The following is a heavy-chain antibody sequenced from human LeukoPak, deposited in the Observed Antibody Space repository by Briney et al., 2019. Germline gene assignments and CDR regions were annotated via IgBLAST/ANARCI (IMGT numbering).Heavy chain of an antibody. CDR1: GGSISIGDYY. D-gene: IGHD3-22*01. CDR2: IYYSGST. J-gene: IGHJ4*02. CDR3: ARGLAARSGYYFEY. V-gene: IGHV4-30-4*01. Sequence: SETLSLTCSVSGGSISIGDYYWGWIRQPPGKGLEWIGYIYYSGSTYYNPSLKSRVTISVDPSKNQFYLQLSSVPAADTAVYYCARGLAARSGYYFEYWGQGTLVTVSS.